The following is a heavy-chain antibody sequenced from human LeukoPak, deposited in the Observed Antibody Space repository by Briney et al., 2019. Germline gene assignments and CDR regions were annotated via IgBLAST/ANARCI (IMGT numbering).Heavy chain of an antibody. CDR3: AKDQVVFNYASGSTDY. CDR1: GFTFSSYA. CDR2: ISGSGGST. V-gene: IGHV3-23*01. Sequence: PGGSLRLSCAASGFTFSSYAMSWVRQAPGKGLEWVSAISGSGGSTYYADSVKGRFTISRDNSKNTLYLQMNSLRAEDTAVYYCAKDQVVFNYASGSTDYWGQGTLVTVSS. J-gene: IGHJ4*02. D-gene: IGHD3-10*01.